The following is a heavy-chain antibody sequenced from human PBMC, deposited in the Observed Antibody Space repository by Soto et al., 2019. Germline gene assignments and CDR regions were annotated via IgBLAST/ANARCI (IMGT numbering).Heavy chain of an antibody. J-gene: IGHJ5*02. Sequence: FPESPCSPSLFPFCCYSMSWFPQAPWEGAGWVGFIRSKAYGGTTEYAASVKGRFTISRDDSKSIAYLQMNSLKTEDTAVYYCTSAFGYSSSWYWNWFDGWGQGTLVTVSS. D-gene: IGHD6-13*01. CDR2: IRSKAYGGTT. CDR3: TSAFGYSSSWYWNWFDG. V-gene: IGHV3-49*03. CDR1: LFPFCCYS.